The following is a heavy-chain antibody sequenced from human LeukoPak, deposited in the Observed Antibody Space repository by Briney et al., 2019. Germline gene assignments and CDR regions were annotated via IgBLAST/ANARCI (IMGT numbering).Heavy chain of an antibody. CDR3: TRESDWGSVDS. D-gene: IGHD7-27*01. Sequence: GGSLRLSCAASGFIFRSYSMNWVRQAPGKGLQWVSYISSSTSTIYYAGSVKGRFTISRDNAKNSLFLQMNSLRDDDTAVYYCTRESDWGSVDSWGQGTLVTVS. CDR2: ISSSTSTI. J-gene: IGHJ5*01. CDR1: GFIFRSYS. V-gene: IGHV3-48*02.